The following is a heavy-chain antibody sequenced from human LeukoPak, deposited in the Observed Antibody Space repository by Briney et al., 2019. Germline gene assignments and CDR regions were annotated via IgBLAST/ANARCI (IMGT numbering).Heavy chain of an antibody. J-gene: IGHJ4*02. D-gene: IGHD1-26*01. V-gene: IGHV3-21*01. Sequence: EGSLRLSCSASAVTFKTYNMNWVRQVPGKGLEWVSSISYTGTYIYYADSVKGRFTISRDNAENSVYLQMNSLRVEDTAVYYCTRDRGSYRPIDYWGQGTLVTVSS. CDR1: AVTFKTYN. CDR2: ISYTGTYI. CDR3: TRDRGSYRPIDY.